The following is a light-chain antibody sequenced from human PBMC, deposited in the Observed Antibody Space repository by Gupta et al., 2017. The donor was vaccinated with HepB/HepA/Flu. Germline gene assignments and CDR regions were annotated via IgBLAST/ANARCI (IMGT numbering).Light chain of an antibody. J-gene: IGLJ1*01. CDR1: ISDIGTYNF. V-gene: IGLV2-11*01. Sequence: QSALTQPRPVSGSPGPSVTIYCAGTISDIGTYNFVSWYQQHPGKAPTVMIYDVSGRPSGVPDRFSASKSGNTVSLTISGLQDEDEADYYCSAYAGNYAYVFGTGTKVTVL. CDR3: SAYAGNYAYV. CDR2: DVS.